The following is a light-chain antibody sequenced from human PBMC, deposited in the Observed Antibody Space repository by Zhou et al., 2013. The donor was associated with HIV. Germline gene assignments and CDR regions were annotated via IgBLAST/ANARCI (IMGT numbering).Light chain of an antibody. CDR3: QQFGSPPLT. V-gene: IGKV3-20*01. CDR1: QSVSSNH. Sequence: EIVLTQSPGTLSLSPGERATLSCRASQSVSSNHLAWYQQKPGQAPRSLIFGASSRATGIPDRFSGSGSGTDFTLTISRLEPEDFGVYYCQQFGSPPLTFGGGTKVDIK. J-gene: IGKJ4*01. CDR2: GAS.